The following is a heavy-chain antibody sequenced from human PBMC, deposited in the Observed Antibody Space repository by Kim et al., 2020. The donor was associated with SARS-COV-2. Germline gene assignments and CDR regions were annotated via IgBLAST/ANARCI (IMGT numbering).Heavy chain of an antibody. J-gene: IGHJ5*02. D-gene: IGHD6-13*01. CDR2: IYYSGST. CDR1: GGSISSGGYY. V-gene: IGHV4-31*03. Sequence: SETLSLTCTVSGGSISSGGYYWSWIRQHPGKGLEWIGYIYYSGSTYYNPSLKSRVTISVDTSKNQFSLKLSSVTAADTAVYYCARGRGIAAAPTGWFDPWGQGTLVAVSS. CDR3: ARGRGIAAAPTGWFDP.